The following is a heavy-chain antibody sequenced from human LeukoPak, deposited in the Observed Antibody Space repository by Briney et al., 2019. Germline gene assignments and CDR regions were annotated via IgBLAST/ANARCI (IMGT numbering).Heavy chain of an antibody. J-gene: IGHJ4*02. D-gene: IGHD3-22*01. CDR2: IYYSGST. CDR3: AGKTYYYDSGGQGLDY. V-gene: IGHV4-39*01. Sequence: SETLSLTCTVSGGSISSSSYYWGWIRQPPGKGLEWIGSIYYSGSTYYNPSLKSRVTISVDTSKNQFSLKLSSVTAADTAVYYCAGKTYYYDSGGQGLDYWGQGTLVTVSS. CDR1: GGSISSSSYY.